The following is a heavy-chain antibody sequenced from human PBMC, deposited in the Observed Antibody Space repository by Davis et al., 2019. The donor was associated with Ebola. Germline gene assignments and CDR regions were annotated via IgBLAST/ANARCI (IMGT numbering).Heavy chain of an antibody. CDR3: ARGRARADI. CDR1: GGSFSGYY. Sequence: SETLSLTCAVYGGSFSGYYWSWIRQPPGKGLEWIGEINHSGSTNYNPSLKSRVTISVDTSKNQFSLKLSSVTAADTAVYYCARGRARADIWGQGTMVIVSS. J-gene: IGHJ3*02. CDR2: INHSGST. V-gene: IGHV4-34*01.